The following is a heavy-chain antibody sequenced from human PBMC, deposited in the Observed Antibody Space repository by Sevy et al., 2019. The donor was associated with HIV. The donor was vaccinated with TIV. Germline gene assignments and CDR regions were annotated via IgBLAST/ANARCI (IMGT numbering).Heavy chain of an antibody. V-gene: IGHV3-30*18. CDR3: AKDHFHSGIVVVPAAMNYYYYGMDV. CDR1: GFTFSSYG. CDR2: ISYDGSNK. Sequence: GGSLRLSCAASGFTFSSYGMHWVRQAPGKGLEWVAVISYDGSNKYYADSVKGRFTISRDNSKNTLYLQMNSLRAEDTAVYYCAKDHFHSGIVVVPAAMNYYYYGMDVWGQGTTVTVSS. J-gene: IGHJ6*02. D-gene: IGHD2-2*01.